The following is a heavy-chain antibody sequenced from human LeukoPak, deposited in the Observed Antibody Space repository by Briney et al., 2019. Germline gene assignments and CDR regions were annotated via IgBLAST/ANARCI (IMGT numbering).Heavy chain of an antibody. V-gene: IGHV3-11*04. D-gene: IGHD2-2*01. CDR1: GFTFCVYY. J-gene: IGHJ3*02. Sequence: GGCLSLSCAASGFTFCVYYTSGVREAPGQGLGWVSYISISGSTIYYAASVQGRFTISRDNAKNSLYLQMNSLRAEDTAVYYCARDRVVVPAAPRRRDAFDIWGQGTMVTVSS. CDR2: ISISGSTI. CDR3: ARDRVVVPAAPRRRDAFDI.